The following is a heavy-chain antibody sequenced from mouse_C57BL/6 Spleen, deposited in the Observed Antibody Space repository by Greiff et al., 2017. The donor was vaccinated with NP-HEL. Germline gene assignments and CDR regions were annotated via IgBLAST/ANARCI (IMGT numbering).Heavy chain of an antibody. J-gene: IGHJ1*03. CDR2: ISYDGSN. CDR3: ARGYEGYFDV. CDR1: GYSITSGYY. V-gene: IGHV3-6*01. D-gene: IGHD2-3*01. Sequence: VQLKQSGPGLVKPSQSLSLTCSVTGYSITSGYYWNWIRQFPGNKLEWMGYISYDGSNNYNPSLKNRISITRDTSKNQFFLKLNSVTTEDTATYYCARGYEGYFDVWGTGTTVTVSS.